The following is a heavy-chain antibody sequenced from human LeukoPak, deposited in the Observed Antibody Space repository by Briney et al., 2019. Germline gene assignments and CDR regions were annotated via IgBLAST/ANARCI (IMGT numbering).Heavy chain of an antibody. D-gene: IGHD2-15*01. V-gene: IGHV5-51*01. CDR1: GYSFTSYW. J-gene: IGHJ6*02. Sequence: GGSLKISCKGSGYSFTSYWIGWVRQMPGKGLEWMGIIYPGDSDTRYSPSFQGQVTISADKSISTAYLQWSSLKASDTAMYYCARHGAAHYYYYYGMDVWGQGTTVTVSS. CDR3: ARHGAAHYYYYYGMDV. CDR2: IYPGDSDT.